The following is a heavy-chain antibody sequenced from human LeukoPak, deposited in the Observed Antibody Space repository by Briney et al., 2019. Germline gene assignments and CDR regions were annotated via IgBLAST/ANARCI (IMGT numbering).Heavy chain of an antibody. J-gene: IGHJ4*02. D-gene: IGHD3-22*01. CDR1: GGSISSGGYY. V-gene: IGHV4-31*03. CDR3: ARGGSYDSSGSLWDY. CDR2: IYYSGST. Sequence: PSQTLSLTCTVSGGSISSGGYYWSWIPQHPGKGLEWIGYIYYSGSTYYNPSLKSRVTISVDTSKNQFSLKLSSVTAADTAVYYCARGGSYDSSGSLWDYWGQGTLDTVSS.